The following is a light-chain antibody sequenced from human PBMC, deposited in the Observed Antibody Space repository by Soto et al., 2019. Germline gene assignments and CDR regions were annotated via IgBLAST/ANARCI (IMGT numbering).Light chain of an antibody. CDR1: QSVSSY. J-gene: IGKJ1*01. Sequence: EIVLTQSPATLSLSPGERSTLSCMASQSVSSYLAWYQQKPGQAPRLLIYDVSNRATDIPARFSGSGSGTDFTLTISSLEPEDLAVYFCQQRSNWPRTFGQGTKVDIK. V-gene: IGKV3-11*01. CDR2: DVS. CDR3: QQRSNWPRT.